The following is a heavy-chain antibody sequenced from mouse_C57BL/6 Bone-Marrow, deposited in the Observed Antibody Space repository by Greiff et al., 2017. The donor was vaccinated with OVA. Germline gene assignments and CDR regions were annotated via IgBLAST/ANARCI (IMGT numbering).Heavy chain of an antibody. CDR1: GYSITSDY. CDR3: ARYRGGFPDYFDY. J-gene: IGHJ2*01. V-gene: IGHV3-8*01. CDR2: ISYSGST. Sequence: EVQLQQSGPGLAKPSQTLSLTCSVTGYSITSDYWNWIRKFPGNKLEYMGYISYSGSTYYNPSLKSRISITRETSTNQYYRQLNSVTTEDTATYYCARYRGGFPDYFDYWGQGTTLTVSS.